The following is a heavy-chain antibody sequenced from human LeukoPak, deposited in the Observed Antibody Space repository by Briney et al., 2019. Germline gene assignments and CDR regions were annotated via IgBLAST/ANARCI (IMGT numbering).Heavy chain of an antibody. J-gene: IGHJ5*02. CDR2: IKEDGSEK. D-gene: IGHD3-16*02. CDR3: ARGVIIWGRLDP. Sequence: PGGSLRLSCAASGFIFRNYWMSWVRQAPGKGLEWVANIKEDGSEKYYVESVKGRFTTSRDNAKNSLYLQMSSLRAEDTAVYYCARGVIIWGRLDPWGQGTLVTVSS. V-gene: IGHV3-7*01. CDR1: GFIFRNYW.